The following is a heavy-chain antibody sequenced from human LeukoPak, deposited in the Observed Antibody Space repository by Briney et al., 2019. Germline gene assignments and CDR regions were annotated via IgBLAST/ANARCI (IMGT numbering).Heavy chain of an antibody. CDR2: ISSSGRTI. D-gene: IGHD3-10*02. Sequence: GGSLRLPCAASGFTFSSYEMNWVRQAPGKGLEWVSYISSSGRTIYYADSVKGRFTISRDNAKDSLYLQMNSLRAEDTAVYYCAELGITMIGGVWGKGTTVTISS. CDR3: AELGITMIGGV. J-gene: IGHJ6*04. V-gene: IGHV3-48*03. CDR1: GFTFSSYE.